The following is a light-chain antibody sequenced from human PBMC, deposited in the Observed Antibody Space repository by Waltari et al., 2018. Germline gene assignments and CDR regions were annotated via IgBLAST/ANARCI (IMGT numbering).Light chain of an antibody. CDR3: QQRSNWP. V-gene: IGKV3-11*01. Sequence: EIVLTQSPATLSLSPGERATLSCRASQSVSSYLAWYQQKPGQAPRLLIYDASNRATGIPARFRGSGSWTDFTLTISSLEPEDFAVYYCQQRSNWPFGQGTKLEIK. CDR1: QSVSSY. CDR2: DAS. J-gene: IGKJ2*01.